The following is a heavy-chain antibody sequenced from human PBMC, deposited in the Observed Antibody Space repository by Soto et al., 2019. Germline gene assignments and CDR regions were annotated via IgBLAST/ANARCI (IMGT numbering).Heavy chain of an antibody. CDR1: GGSMRGQH. CDR3: ATYTVGEGGRGY. D-gene: IGHD3-16*01. Sequence: QVQLQESGPGLVKPSETLSLTCTVSGGSMRGQHWSWIRQPPGKGLEWIGHHSDSTNYNPSLKSRIAISTDTSNNQFSLKLSSVTAADTAFYYCATYTVGEGGRGYWGQGTLVTVSS. V-gene: IGHV4-4*09. CDR2: HHSDST. J-gene: IGHJ4*02.